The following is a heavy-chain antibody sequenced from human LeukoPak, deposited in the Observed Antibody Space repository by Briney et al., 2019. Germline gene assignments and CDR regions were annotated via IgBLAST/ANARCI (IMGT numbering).Heavy chain of an antibody. CDR2: INHSGST. J-gene: IGHJ3*02. Sequence: PSETLSLTCAVYGGSFSGYYWSWIRQPPGKGLEWIGEINHSGSTNYNPSLKSRVTMSVDTSKNQFSLKLSSVTAADTAVYYCARVVPAAYHDAFDIWGQGTMVTVSS. CDR1: GGSFSGYY. V-gene: IGHV4-34*01. CDR3: ARVVPAAYHDAFDI. D-gene: IGHD2-2*01.